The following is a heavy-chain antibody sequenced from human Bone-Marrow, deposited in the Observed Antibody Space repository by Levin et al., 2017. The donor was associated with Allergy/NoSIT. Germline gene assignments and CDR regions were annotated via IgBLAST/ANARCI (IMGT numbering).Heavy chain of an antibody. D-gene: IGHD4-17*01. Sequence: GGSLRLSCAASGFTFDDYAMHWVRQAPGKGLEWVSGISWNSGSIGYADSVKGRFTISRDNAKNSLYLQMNSLRAEDTALYYCAKVDGEVGFDYWGQGTLVTVSS. J-gene: IGHJ4*02. CDR3: AKVDGEVGFDY. V-gene: IGHV3-9*01. CDR1: GFTFDDYA. CDR2: ISWNSGSI.